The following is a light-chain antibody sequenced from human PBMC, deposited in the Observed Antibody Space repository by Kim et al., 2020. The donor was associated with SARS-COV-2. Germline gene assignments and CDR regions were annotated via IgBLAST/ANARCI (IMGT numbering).Light chain of an antibody. V-gene: IGLV3-19*01. CDR1: SLRRYY. Sequence: SSELTQDPAVSVALGQTVRITCQGDSLRRYYASWYQQKPGQAPVLVIYGKNNRPSGIPDRFSGSSSGITASLTITGAQAEEETDYYCKSRDSSGKVVFGGGTKLTVL. CDR2: GKN. CDR3: KSRDSSGKVV. J-gene: IGLJ2*01.